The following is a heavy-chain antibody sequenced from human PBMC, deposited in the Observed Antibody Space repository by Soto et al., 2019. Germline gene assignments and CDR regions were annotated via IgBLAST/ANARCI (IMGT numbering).Heavy chain of an antibody. CDR2: ISGSGGST. CDR1: GFTFSSYA. D-gene: IGHD1-26*01. V-gene: IGHV3-23*01. Sequence: GGSLRLSCAASGFTFSSYAMSWVRQAPGKGLEWVSAISGSGGSTYYADSVKGRFTISRDNSKNTLYLQMNSLRAEDTAVYYCAKDQRLLSIVGATTGYWGQGTLVTVSS. J-gene: IGHJ4*02. CDR3: AKDQRLLSIVGATTGY.